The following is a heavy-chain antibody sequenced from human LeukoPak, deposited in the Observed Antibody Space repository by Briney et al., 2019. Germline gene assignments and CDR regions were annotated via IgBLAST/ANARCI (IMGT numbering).Heavy chain of an antibody. J-gene: IGHJ5*02. CDR3: ARNSSLTTLKGGWFDP. CDR1: GYSINSGYS. V-gene: IGHV4-38-2*01. CDR2: IYHSGYA. D-gene: IGHD4-11*01. Sequence: SETLSLTCGVSGYSINSGYSWTWLRPRPGKGLEWIGNIYHSGYAYYNPSLKSRVTISLDASKNQFSLRLSSVTAADTAVYYCARNSSLTTLKGGWFDPWGQGTLVTLSS.